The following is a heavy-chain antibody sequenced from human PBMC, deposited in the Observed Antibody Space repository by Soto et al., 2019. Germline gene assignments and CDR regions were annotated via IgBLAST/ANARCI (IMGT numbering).Heavy chain of an antibody. CDR2: ISRSGDRT. J-gene: IGHJ4*02. CDR3: ARARCSSGQCYYFDY. CDR1: GFTFSSYN. D-gene: IGHD2-15*01. V-gene: IGHV3-64*02. Sequence: EVQLVESGEGLVQPGGSLRLSCAASGFTFSSYNIHWIRQAPGKGLEFVSAISRSGDRTYYADSVKGRFTITRDNSKNRVCLQVGRLGAEDMAVYYCARARCSSGQCYYFDYWGRGALVSVSS.